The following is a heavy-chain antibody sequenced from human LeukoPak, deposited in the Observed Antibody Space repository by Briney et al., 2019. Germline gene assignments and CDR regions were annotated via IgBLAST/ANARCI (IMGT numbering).Heavy chain of an antibody. CDR1: GFTFSIYW. D-gene: IGHD3-3*01. Sequence: GGSLRLSCAASGFTFSIYWMHWVRRAPGKGLVGVSRINSDWCSTSYADSVNGRCTISRDNAKTTLYLQMNSLRAEDTAVYYCARDEDWSGYYGAFDIWGQGTMVTVSS. V-gene: IGHV3-74*01. J-gene: IGHJ3*02. CDR3: ARDEDWSGYYGAFDI. CDR2: INSDWCST.